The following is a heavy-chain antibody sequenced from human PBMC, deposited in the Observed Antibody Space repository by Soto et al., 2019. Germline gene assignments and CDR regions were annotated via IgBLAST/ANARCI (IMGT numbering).Heavy chain of an antibody. Sequence: PXESLSLPCTVSGGSVTNHYGTWIRQPAGKGLEWIGRIFTTVSTNYNPSLKSRLTMSVDTSKNQFSLELNSVTAADTAIYFCERQKTFISSWFDYWGHGTLVTVSS. CDR2: IFTTVST. CDR3: ERQKTFISSWFDY. J-gene: IGHJ5*01. D-gene: IGHD3-16*01. CDR1: GGSVTNHY. V-gene: IGHV4-4*07.